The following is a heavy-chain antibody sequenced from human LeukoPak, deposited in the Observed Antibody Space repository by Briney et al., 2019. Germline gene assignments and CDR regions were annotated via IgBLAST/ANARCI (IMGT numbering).Heavy chain of an antibody. D-gene: IGHD3-22*01. Sequence: SETLSLTCAVYGGSFIGFHWNWIRQPPGKGLEWIGSIYYSGSTYYNPSLKSRVTISVDTSKNQFSLKLSSVTAADTAVYYCARVGVDYYDSSGYLNYYYMDVWGKGTTVTVSS. CDR2: IYYSGST. J-gene: IGHJ6*03. CDR1: GGSFIGFH. V-gene: IGHV4-34*01. CDR3: ARVGVDYYDSSGYLNYYYMDV.